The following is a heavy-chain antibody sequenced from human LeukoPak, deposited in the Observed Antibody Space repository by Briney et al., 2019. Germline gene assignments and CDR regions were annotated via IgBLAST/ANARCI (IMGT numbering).Heavy chain of an antibody. Sequence: GGSLRLSCVASGFTFTNYAMSWVRQAPGKGLQWVSAITGSDGSSYYADSVKGRFTVSRDNSKNTLYLQVNSLRAEDTAVYYCAKWGDYDILTGYYVPDYWGQGTLVTVSS. V-gene: IGHV3-23*01. CDR2: ITGSDGSS. CDR3: AKWGDYDILTGYYVPDY. D-gene: IGHD3-9*01. CDR1: GFTFTNYA. J-gene: IGHJ4*02.